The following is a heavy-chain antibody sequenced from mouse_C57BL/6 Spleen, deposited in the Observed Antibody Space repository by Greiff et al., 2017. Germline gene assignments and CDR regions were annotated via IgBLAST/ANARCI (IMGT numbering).Heavy chain of an antibody. J-gene: IGHJ2*01. Sequence: QVQLQQPGAELVKPGASVKLSCKASGYTFTSYWMQWVKQRPGQGLEWIGEIDPSDSYTNYNQKFKGKATLTVDTSSSTAYMQLSSLTSEDSAVYYCARRAIYDGYYDYFDYWGQGTTLTVSS. CDR2: IDPSDSYT. CDR3: ARRAIYDGYYDYFDY. CDR1: GYTFTSYW. D-gene: IGHD2-3*01. V-gene: IGHV1-50*01.